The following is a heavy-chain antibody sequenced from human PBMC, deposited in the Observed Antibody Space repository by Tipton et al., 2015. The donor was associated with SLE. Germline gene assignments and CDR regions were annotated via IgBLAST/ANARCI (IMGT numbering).Heavy chain of an antibody. V-gene: IGHV4-4*01. CDR3: TRHSMTWLYGFDI. J-gene: IGHJ3*02. CDR1: GGSIRSSNW. CDR2: IDHTGST. D-gene: IGHD2-8*01. Sequence: TLSLTCAVSGGSIRSSNWWSWVRQPPGQGLEWFGQIDHTGSTNCNPSLKSRVTISVDKSKDQLSLTLNSVTAADTAVYPCTRHSMTWLYGFDIWGQGTMVIVSS.